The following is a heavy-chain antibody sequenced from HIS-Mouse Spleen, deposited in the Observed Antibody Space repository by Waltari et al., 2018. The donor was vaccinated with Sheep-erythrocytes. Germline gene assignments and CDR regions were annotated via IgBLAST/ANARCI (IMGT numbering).Heavy chain of an antibody. D-gene: IGHD4-4*01. CDR2: ISYDGSNR. Sequence: QVQLVESGGGGVQPGRSLRLSFAASGVTFVSYGMDWVGQAPGKVLEWVEVISYDGSNRYYADSVKGRLTISRNNSKNTLYLQMNSLRAEDTAVYYCAKREGYSNYYFDYWGQGTLVTVSS. CDR3: AKREGYSNYYFDY. J-gene: IGHJ4*02. V-gene: IGHV3-30*18. CDR1: GVTFVSYG.